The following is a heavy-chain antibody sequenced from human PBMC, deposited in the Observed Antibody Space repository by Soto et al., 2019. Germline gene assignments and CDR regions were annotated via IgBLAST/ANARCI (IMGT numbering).Heavy chain of an antibody. CDR1: GYTFTSYG. J-gene: IGHJ5*02. CDR2: ISAYNGNT. CDR3: ARVKGQQLVRGWFDP. D-gene: IGHD6-13*01. Sequence: QVQLVQSGAEVKKPGASVKVSCKASGYTFTSYGISWVRQAPGQGLEWMGWISAYNGNTNYAQKLEGRVTMTTDTPTSTAYMELRSLRSDDTAVYYCARVKGQQLVRGWFDPWGQGTLVTVSS. V-gene: IGHV1-18*01.